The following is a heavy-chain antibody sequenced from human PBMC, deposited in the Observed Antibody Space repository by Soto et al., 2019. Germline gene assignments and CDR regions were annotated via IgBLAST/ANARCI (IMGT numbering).Heavy chain of an antibody. D-gene: IGHD2-21*01. CDR2: ISTGGAYM. CDR3: ARYIASPGGDYFDS. J-gene: IGHJ4*02. CDR1: GFTFRNYN. Sequence: EVQLVESGGGLVKAGGSMRLFCTASGFTFRNYNMNWVRQAPGKGLEWVSSISTGGAYMFYADSVKGRFTISRDNAQNALFLQIDSPVAEDTAVYYCARYIASPGGDYFDSWGQGTLVTVSS. V-gene: IGHV3-21*06.